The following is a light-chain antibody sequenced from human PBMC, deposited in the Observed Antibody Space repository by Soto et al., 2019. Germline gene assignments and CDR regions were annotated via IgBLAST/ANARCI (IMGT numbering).Light chain of an antibody. Sequence: ETVMTQSPATLSVSPGERVTLSCRASQSVSSNLAWYQQKPGQAPRLLIYGADTRATGVPARFSGSGSGTEFALTISRLQSEDFAVYYCQQYNDWWTFGHGTKVEIK. V-gene: IGKV3-15*01. CDR3: QQYNDWWT. CDR2: GAD. CDR1: QSVSSN. J-gene: IGKJ1*01.